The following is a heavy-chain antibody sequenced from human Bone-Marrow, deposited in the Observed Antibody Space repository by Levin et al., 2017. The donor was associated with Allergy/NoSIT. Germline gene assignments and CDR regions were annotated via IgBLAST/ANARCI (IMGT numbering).Heavy chain of an antibody. CDR3: ARDLYTTGWFSS. CDR1: GFTFGSYW. D-gene: IGHD6-19*01. J-gene: IGHJ4*02. CDR2: INNDGSET. V-gene: IGHV3-74*01. Sequence: LSLTCAASGFTFGSYWMHWVRQVPGKGPVWGSRINNDGSETVYADSVKGRFVVSRDNAKNTMYLQLSSLRAEDTAVYYCARDLYTTGWFSSWGQGTLVTVSS.